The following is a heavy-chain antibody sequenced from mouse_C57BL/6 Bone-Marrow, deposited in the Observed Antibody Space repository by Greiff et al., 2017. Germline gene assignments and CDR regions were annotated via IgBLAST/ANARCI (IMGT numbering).Heavy chain of an antibody. D-gene: IGHD1-1*01. CDR1: GYTFTSYW. CDR2: IHPNSGST. V-gene: IGHV1-64*01. J-gene: IGHJ3*01. Sequence: VQLQQSGAELVKPGASVKLSCKASGYTFTSYWMHWVKQRPGHGLEWIGMIHPNSGSTNYNEKFKSKATLTLDKSSSTAYMQLSSLTSEDSAVYYCARGLLYPYWGQGTLVTVSA. CDR3: ARGLLYPY.